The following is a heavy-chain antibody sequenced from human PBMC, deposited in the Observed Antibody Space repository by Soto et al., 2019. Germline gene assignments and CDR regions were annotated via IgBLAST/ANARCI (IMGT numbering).Heavy chain of an antibody. J-gene: IGHJ5*02. V-gene: IGHV3-74*01. D-gene: IGHD3-10*01. CDR3: ARGVNYYGSGRPLDNWFDP. CDR1: GFTFSSYW. Sequence: EVQLVESGGGLVQPGGSLRLSCAASGFTFSSYWMHWVRQAPGKGLVWVSRINSDGSSTSYADSVKGRFTISRDNAKNTLYLQMNSLRAEDTAVYYCARGVNYYGSGRPLDNWFDPWGQGTLVTVSS. CDR2: INSDGSST.